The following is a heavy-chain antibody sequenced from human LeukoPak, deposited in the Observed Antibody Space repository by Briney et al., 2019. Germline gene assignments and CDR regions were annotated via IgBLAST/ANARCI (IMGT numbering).Heavy chain of an antibody. D-gene: IGHD3-10*01. V-gene: IGHV1-8*01. CDR3: AYDGSGSDDAFDI. Sequence: GASVKVSCKASGYTFTSYDINWVRQATGQGLEWMGWMNPNSGNTGYAQKFQGRITMTRNTSISTAYMELSSLRSEDTAVYYWAYDGSGSDDAFDIWGQGTMVTVSS. CDR1: GYTFTSYD. J-gene: IGHJ3*02. CDR2: MNPNSGNT.